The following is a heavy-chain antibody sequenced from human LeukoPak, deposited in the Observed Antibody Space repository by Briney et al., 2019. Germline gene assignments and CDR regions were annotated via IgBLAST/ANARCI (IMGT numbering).Heavy chain of an antibody. CDR1: GGSISSGIYY. D-gene: IGHD4-17*01. Sequence: SQTLSLTCTVSGGSISSGIYYWSWIRQPAGKGLEWIGRIYTSGNTNYNPSLKSRVTISVDTSKNQFSLKLSSVTAADTGVYYCAREDYGEGVDSAPFGYWGQGTQVTVSS. J-gene: IGHJ4*02. V-gene: IGHV4-61*02. CDR2: IYTSGNT. CDR3: AREDYGEGVDSAPFGY.